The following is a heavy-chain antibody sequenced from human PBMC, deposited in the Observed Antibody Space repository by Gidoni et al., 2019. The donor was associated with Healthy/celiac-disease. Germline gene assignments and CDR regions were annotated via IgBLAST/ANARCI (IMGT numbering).Heavy chain of an antibody. J-gene: IGHJ5*02. CDR1: GFTFSSYG. CDR3: ARDYGDGIAAAGPGIWFDP. Sequence: QVQLVESGGGVVQPGRSLRLSCAASGFTFSSYGMPWVRQAPGKGLEWVAVIWYDGSNKYYADSVKGRFTISRDNSKNTLYLQMNSLRAEDTAVYYCARDYGDGIAAAGPGIWFDPWGQGTLVTVSS. CDR2: IWYDGSNK. V-gene: IGHV3-33*01. D-gene: IGHD6-13*01.